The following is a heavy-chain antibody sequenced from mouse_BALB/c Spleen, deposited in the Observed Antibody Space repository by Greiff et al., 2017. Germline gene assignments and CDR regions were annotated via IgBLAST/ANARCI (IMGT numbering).Heavy chain of an antibody. V-gene: IGHV5-6-4*01. CDR3: TRDIAY. J-gene: IGHJ3*01. Sequence: EVQVVESGGGLVKPGGSLKLSCAASGFTFSSYTMSWVRQTPEKRLEWVATISSGGSYTYYPDSVKGRFTISRDNAKNTLYLQMSSLKSEDTAMYYCTRDIAYWGQGTLVTVSA. CDR2: ISSGGSYT. CDR1: GFTFSSYT.